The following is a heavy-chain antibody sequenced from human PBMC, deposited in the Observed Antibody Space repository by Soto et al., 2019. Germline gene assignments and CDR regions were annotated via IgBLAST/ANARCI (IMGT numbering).Heavy chain of an antibody. D-gene: IGHD2-21*02. Sequence: SETLSLTCTVSGYSIRNGYHWGWIRQPPGKGLEWIGTIYHSGSTYYNPSLKSRVTISVDASENHFSLKLSSVTAADTAVYYCARVGPYCGGDCYSPPPWGQGTLVTVS. CDR1: GYSIRNGYH. V-gene: IGHV4-38-2*02. J-gene: IGHJ5*02. CDR2: IYHSGST. CDR3: ARVGPYCGGDCYSPPP.